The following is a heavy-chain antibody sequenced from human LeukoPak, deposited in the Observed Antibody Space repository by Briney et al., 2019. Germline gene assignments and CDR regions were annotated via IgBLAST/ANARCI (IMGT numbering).Heavy chain of an antibody. J-gene: IGHJ3*02. CDR3: AKDQLTTVTTGRGAFDI. D-gene: IGHD4-17*01. CDR1: GFPFSSYA. V-gene: IGHV3-23*01. CDR2: IIASGGST. Sequence: PGGSLRLSCAASGFPFSSYAMSWVRQAPGKGLEWVSPIIASGGSTYYADSVRGRFTISRDNSKNTVYLQMNTLRAEDTAVYYCAKDQLTTVTTGRGAFDIWGQGTMVTVSS.